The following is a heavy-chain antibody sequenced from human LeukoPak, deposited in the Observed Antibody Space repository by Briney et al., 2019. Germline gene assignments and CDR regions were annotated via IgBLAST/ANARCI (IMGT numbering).Heavy chain of an antibody. J-gene: IGHJ4*02. CDR1: GFTFSSYE. CDR3: ARGYFDWLRLDY. V-gene: IGHV3-48*03. D-gene: IGHD3-9*01. CDR2: ISSSGSTI. Sequence: GRSLRLSCAASGFTFSSYEMNWVRQAPGKGLEWVSYISSSGSTIYYADSVKGRFTISRDNAKNSLYLQMNSLRAEDTAVYYCARGYFDWLRLDYWGQGTLVTVSS.